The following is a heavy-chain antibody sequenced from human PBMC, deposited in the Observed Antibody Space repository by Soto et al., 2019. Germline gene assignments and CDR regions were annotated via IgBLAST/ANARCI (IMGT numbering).Heavy chain of an antibody. J-gene: IGHJ4*02. CDR3: AKNAASKSYYYFDY. Sequence: PGGSLRLSCAASGFTFSSYGMHWVRQAPGKGLEWVAVISYDGSNKYYADSVKGRFTISRDNSKNTLYLQMNSLRAEDTAVYYCAKNAASKSYYYFDYWGQGTLVTVSS. V-gene: IGHV3-30*18. CDR2: ISYDGSNK. D-gene: IGHD1-26*01. CDR1: GFTFSSYG.